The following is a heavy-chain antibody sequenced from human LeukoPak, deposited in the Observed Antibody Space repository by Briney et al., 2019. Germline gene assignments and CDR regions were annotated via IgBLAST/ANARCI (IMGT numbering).Heavy chain of an antibody. J-gene: IGHJ6*03. CDR1: GFTFSDYY. CDR3: ARVAADYYYYYYMDV. CDR2: ISSSGSTI. V-gene: IGHV3-11*04. D-gene: IGHD2-15*01. Sequence: GGSLRLSCAASGFTFSDYYMSWIRQAPGKGLEGVSYISSSGSTIYYADSVKGRFTISRDNAKNSLYLQMNSLRAEDTAVYYCARVAADYYYYYYMDVWGKGTTVTVSS.